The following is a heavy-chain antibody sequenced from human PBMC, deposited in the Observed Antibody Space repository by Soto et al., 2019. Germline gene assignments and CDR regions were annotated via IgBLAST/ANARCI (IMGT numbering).Heavy chain of an antibody. CDR3: AGHEAVVFNWFDP. D-gene: IGHD2-15*01. CDR2: IYYSGST. CDR1: GGSISSSSYY. Sequence: TSETLSLTCTVSGGSISSSSYYWGWIRQPPGKGLEWIGSIYYSGSTYYNPSLKSRVTISVDTSKNQFSLKLSSVTAADTAAYYCAGHEAVVFNWFDPWGQGTLVTVSS. J-gene: IGHJ5*02. V-gene: IGHV4-39*01.